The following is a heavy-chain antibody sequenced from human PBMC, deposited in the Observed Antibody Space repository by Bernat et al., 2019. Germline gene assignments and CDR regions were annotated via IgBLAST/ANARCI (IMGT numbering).Heavy chain of an antibody. Sequence: QVQLVQSGAEVKKPGASVKVSCKASGYSFTSYYMHWVRQAPGQGLEWMGTINPSGASTSYAQKFQGRVTMTRDTSTSTVYMELSSLRSEDTAVYYGARDKEYSSFSGGSYYYGMDVWGQGTTVTVSS. D-gene: IGHD6-6*01. CDR2: INPSGAST. CDR3: ARDKEYSSFSGGSYYYGMDV. V-gene: IGHV1-46*01. CDR1: GYSFTSYY. J-gene: IGHJ6*02.